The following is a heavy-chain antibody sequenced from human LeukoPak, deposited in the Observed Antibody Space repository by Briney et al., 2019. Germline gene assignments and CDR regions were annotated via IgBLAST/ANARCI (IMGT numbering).Heavy chain of an antibody. CDR2: IHYSGST. D-gene: IGHD3-10*01. Sequence: SETLSLTCTVSGGSINNIVYYWGWIRQAPGKGLEWIGNIHYSGSTCYNPSLKSRVTISIDTSKNQFSLKLTSLTAADTAVYYCARVSRGLIFDYWGQGTLVTVSS. V-gene: IGHV4-39*07. CDR1: GGSINNIVYY. J-gene: IGHJ4*02. CDR3: ARVSRGLIFDY.